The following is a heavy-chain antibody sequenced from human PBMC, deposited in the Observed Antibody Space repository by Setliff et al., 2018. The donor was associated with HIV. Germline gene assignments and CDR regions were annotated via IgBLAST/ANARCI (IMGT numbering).Heavy chain of an antibody. CDR2: IYTSGST. Sequence: PSETLSLTCTVSGGSISSYYWSWIRQPAGKGLEWIGHIYTSGSTNYNPSLKNRVTISVDTSKNTFSLKLSSVAAADTAVYHCARGDTYYHDRSGYVKSALDAFDIWGRGTLVTVSS. J-gene: IGHJ3*02. D-gene: IGHD3-22*01. CDR1: GGSISSYY. CDR3: ARGDTYYHDRSGYVKSALDAFDI. V-gene: IGHV4-4*07.